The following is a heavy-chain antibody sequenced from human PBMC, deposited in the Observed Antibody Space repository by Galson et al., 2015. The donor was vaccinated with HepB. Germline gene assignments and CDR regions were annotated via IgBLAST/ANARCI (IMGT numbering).Heavy chain of an antibody. J-gene: IGHJ3*02. CDR3: ARDHDYGDHYGNAFDI. CDR1: GFTFSSYG. Sequence: SLRLSCAASGFTFSSYGMHWVRQAPGKGLEWVAVIWYDGSNKYYADSVKGRFTISRDNSKNTLYLQMNSLRAEDTAVYYCARDHDYGDHYGNAFDIWGQGTMVTVSS. V-gene: IGHV3-33*08. CDR2: IWYDGSNK. D-gene: IGHD4-17*01.